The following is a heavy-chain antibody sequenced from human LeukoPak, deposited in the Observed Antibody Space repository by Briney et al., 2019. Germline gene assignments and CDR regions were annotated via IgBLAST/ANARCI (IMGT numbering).Heavy chain of an antibody. J-gene: IGHJ6*04. CDR1: GFTVSSNY. V-gene: IGHV3-53*01. D-gene: IGHD5-18*01. CDR3: ARSDFGALLVDTAMDKYYYGMDV. Sequence: GGSLRLSCAASGFTVSSNYMSWVRQAPGKGLEWVSVIYSGGSTYYADSVKGRFTISRDNSKNTLYPQMNSLRAEDTAVYYCARSDFGALLVDTAMDKYYYGMDVWGKGTTVTVSS. CDR2: IYSGGST.